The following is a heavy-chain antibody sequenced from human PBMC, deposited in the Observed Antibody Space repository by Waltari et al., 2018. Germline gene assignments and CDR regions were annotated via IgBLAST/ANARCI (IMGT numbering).Heavy chain of an antibody. CDR3: ARDQDLLDY. CDR1: GVTFSSYG. Sequence: EVQLVESGGGLVQPGGSLRVSGAAAGVTFSSYGRSGVRQAPGKGLEWVANIKQADSEKYYVTSVKGRFTISRDNAKNSLYLQMNSLRAEDTAVYYCARDQDLLDYWGQGTLVTVSS. CDR2: IKQADSEK. D-gene: IGHD2-15*01. V-gene: IGHV3-7*01. J-gene: IGHJ4*02.